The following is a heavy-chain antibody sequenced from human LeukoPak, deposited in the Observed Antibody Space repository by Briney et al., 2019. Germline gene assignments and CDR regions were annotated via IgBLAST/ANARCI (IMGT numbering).Heavy chain of an antibody. D-gene: IGHD5-12*01. Sequence: ASVKVSCKASGYTFTSYDINWVRQAAGQGLEWMGWINPNNGGTYYAQKFQGRVTVTRDTSISTAYMELSRLKSDDTAVYYCARGQSGLSEYSGYDYFDYWGQGTLVTVSS. CDR3: ARGQSGLSEYSGYDYFDY. CDR2: INPNNGGT. J-gene: IGHJ4*02. V-gene: IGHV1-2*02. CDR1: GYTFTSYD.